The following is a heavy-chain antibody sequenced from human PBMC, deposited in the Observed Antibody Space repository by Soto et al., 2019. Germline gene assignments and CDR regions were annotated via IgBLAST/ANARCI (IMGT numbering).Heavy chain of an antibody. CDR2: IYWDDDK. J-gene: IGHJ4*02. CDR1: GFSLSTSGVG. V-gene: IGHV2-5*02. CDR3: AHSPQYCSSTSCYRRAFDY. D-gene: IGHD2-2*01. Sequence: SGPTLVNPTQTLTLTCTFSGFSLSTSGVGVGWIRQPPGKALEWLALIYWDDDKRYSPSLKSRLTITKDTSKNQVVLTMTNMDPVDTATYYCAHSPQYCSSTSCYRRAFDYWGQGTLVTVSS.